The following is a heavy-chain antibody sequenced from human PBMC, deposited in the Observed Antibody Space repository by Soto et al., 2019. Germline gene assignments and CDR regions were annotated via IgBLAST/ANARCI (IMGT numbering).Heavy chain of an antibody. CDR3: TREDGWGFLGWLPTSYYYYGMYV. Sequence: PGGSLRLSCTASGFTFGDYAMGWFRQALGKGLEWVGFIRSKAYGGTTEYAASVKGRFTISRDDSKSIAYLQMNSLKTEDTAVYYCTREDGWGFLGWLPTSYYYYGMYVWGQGTTFTVAS. V-gene: IGHV3-49*03. CDR2: IRSKAYGGTT. D-gene: IGHD3-3*01. CDR1: GFTFGDYA. J-gene: IGHJ6*02.